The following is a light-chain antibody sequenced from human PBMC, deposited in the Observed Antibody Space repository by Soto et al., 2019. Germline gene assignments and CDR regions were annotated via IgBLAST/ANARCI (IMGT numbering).Light chain of an antibody. J-gene: IGKJ1*01. CDR2: GTS. V-gene: IGKV3-15*01. Sequence: ILMTQASVTLSVYPGAIATLSCNSSQNISRSLACYQQKPGQGTRLLIYGTSTRAGGVPARFSGGGSGTEFTLNITRLQSEDFAVYYCQQYNGWPRTFGQGTKV. CDR3: QQYNGWPRT. CDR1: QNISRS.